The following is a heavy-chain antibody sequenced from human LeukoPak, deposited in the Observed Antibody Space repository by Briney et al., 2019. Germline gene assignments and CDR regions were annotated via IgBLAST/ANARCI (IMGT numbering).Heavy chain of an antibody. CDR2: INPSGGST. J-gene: IGHJ4*02. D-gene: IGHD1-26*01. V-gene: IGHV1-46*03. CDR3: ARDGLIVGATGGDDY. CDR1: GYTFTSYY. Sequence: ASAKVSCKASGYTFTSYYMHWVRQAPGQGLEWMGIINPSGGSTSYAQKFQGRVTMTRDTSTSTVYMELSSLRSEDTAVYYCARDGLIVGATGGDDYWGQGTLVTVSS.